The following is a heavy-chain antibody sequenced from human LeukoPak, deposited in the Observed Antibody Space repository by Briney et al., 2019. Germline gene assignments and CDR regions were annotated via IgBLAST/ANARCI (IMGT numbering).Heavy chain of an antibody. CDR1: GYSISSGYY. V-gene: IGHV4-38-2*02. CDR2: IYHSGST. CDR3: ARNHRHWFDP. J-gene: IGHJ5*02. Sequence: PSETLSLTCTVSGYSISSGYYWGWIRQPPGKGLEWIGSIYHSGSTYYNPSLKSRVTISVDTSKNQFSLKLSSVTAADTAVYYCARNHRHWFDPWGQGTLVTVSS.